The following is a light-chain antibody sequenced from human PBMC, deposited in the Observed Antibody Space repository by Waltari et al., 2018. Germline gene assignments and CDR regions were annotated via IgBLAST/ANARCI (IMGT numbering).Light chain of an antibody. CDR3: LQDSYKPYS. CDR1: RGVGSD. Sequence: AVQMTQSPSSLSASVGDRVSITCRASRGVGSDLSWYQRKAGTAPKLLIYAISTLQSGVPSRFSGSGSATDFTLTISNLQPEDFATYYCLQDSYKPYSFGPGTKLEIK. V-gene: IGKV1-6*01. CDR2: AIS. J-gene: IGKJ2*03.